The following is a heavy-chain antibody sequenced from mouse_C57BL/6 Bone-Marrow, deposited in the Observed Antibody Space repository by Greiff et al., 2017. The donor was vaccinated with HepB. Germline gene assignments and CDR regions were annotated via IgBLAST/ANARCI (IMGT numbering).Heavy chain of an antibody. CDR2: IYPGNSDT. CDR1: GYTFTSYW. Sequence: VQLQQSGTVLARPGASVKMSCKTSGYTFTSYWMHWVKQRPGQGLEWIGAIYPGNSDTSYNQKFKGKAKLTAVTSASTAYMELSSLTNEDSAVDYCTRYYGSSYEFDYWGQGTTLTVSS. J-gene: IGHJ2*01. V-gene: IGHV1-5*01. D-gene: IGHD1-1*01. CDR3: TRYYGSSYEFDY.